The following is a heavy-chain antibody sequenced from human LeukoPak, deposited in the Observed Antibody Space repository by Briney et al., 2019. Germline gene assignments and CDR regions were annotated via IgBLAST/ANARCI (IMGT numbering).Heavy chain of an antibody. Sequence: PGGSLRLSCAASGSTFSSYSMNWVRQAPGKGLEWVSSISSSSSYIYYADSVKGRFTISRDNAKNSLYLQMNSLRAEDTAVYYCARESLVDYGDYAYFDYWGQGTLVTVSS. CDR2: ISSSSSYI. J-gene: IGHJ4*02. D-gene: IGHD4-17*01. V-gene: IGHV3-21*01. CDR3: ARESLVDYGDYAYFDY. CDR1: GSTFSSYS.